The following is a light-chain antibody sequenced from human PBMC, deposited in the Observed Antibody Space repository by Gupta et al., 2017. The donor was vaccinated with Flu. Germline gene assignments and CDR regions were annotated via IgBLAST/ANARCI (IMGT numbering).Light chain of an antibody. V-gene: IGLV1-44*01. J-gene: IGLJ3*02. CDR2: SNN. CDR3: AAWDDSRNGPV. Sequence: QSVLTQPPSASGTPGQRVTISCSGSSSHIGSNTVDWHQQLPGTAPKLLIYSNNHRPSGVPDRFSGSRSGTSASLAISGLQAEDEADYYCAAWDDSRNGPVFGGGTKLTVL. CDR1: SSHIGSNT.